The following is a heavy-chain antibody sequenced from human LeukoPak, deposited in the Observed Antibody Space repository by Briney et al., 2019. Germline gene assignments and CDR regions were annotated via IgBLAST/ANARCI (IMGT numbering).Heavy chain of an antibody. D-gene: IGHD6-13*01. CDR3: AKGYSSSWAFDY. V-gene: IGHV3-30*18. J-gene: IGHJ4*02. CDR2: ISYDGSNK. Sequence: VAVISYDGSNKYYADSVKGRFTISRDNSKNTLYLQMNSLRAEDTAVYYCAKGYSSSWAFDYWGQGTLVTVSS.